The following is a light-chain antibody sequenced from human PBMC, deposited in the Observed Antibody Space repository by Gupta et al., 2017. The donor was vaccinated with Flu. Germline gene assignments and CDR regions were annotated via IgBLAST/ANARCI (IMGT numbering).Light chain of an antibody. CDR1: QGISSY. CDR2: AAS. Sequence: DIQLTQSPSFLSASVGDRVTITCRASQGISSYLAWYQQKPGKAPKLLIYAASTLQSGVPSWFSGSGSGTEFTLTISSLQPEDFATYYWQQLNSYPWTFGQGTKVEIK. CDR3: QQLNSYPWT. V-gene: IGKV1-9*01. J-gene: IGKJ1*01.